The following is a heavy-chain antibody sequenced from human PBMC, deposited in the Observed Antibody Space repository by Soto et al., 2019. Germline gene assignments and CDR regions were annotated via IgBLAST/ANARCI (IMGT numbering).Heavy chain of an antibody. V-gene: IGHV3-21*01. CDR1: GFTFSSYS. Sequence: PGGSLRLSCAASGFTFSSYSMNWVRQAPGKGLEWVSSISSSSSYIYYAESVKGRFTISRDNAKNSLYLQMSSLRAEDKAVYYCAREGFGDPGWFDPWGQGTLVTVSS. D-gene: IGHD3-10*01. CDR2: ISSSSSYI. J-gene: IGHJ5*02. CDR3: AREGFGDPGWFDP.